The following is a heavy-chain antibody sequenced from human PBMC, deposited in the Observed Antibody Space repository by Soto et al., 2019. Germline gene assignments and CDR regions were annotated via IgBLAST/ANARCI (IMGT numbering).Heavy chain of an antibody. CDR1: LVSISSGNW. CDR2: IAHSGTT. J-gene: IGHJ4*02. CDR3: ATKNVPAPGNY. D-gene: IGHD2-2*01. Sequence: QVQLQESGPGLVEPSGTLSLTCAVSLVSISSGNWWSWVRQPPGRGLEYIGEIAHSGTTNYNPSLELRLNIALDASKNPFSLKVTSVTAADAVVSYCATKNVPAPGNYWGQGTLVIVSS. V-gene: IGHV4-4*02.